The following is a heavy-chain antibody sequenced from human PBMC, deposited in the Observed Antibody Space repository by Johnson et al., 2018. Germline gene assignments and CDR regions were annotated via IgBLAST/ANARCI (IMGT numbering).Heavy chain of an antibody. J-gene: IGHJ3*02. CDR2: IRSKAYGGTT. CDR3: TRGPSGSHDAFDI. Sequence: EVQLVESGGGLVQPGRSLRLSCTASGFTFGDYAMSWFRQAPGKGLEWVGFIRSKAYGGTTEYAASVKGRFTISRDDSKSIAYLQMNSLTTEDTAVYYCTRGPSGSHDAFDIWGQGTMVTVSS. CDR1: GFTFGDYA. V-gene: IGHV3-49*03. D-gene: IGHD1-26*01.